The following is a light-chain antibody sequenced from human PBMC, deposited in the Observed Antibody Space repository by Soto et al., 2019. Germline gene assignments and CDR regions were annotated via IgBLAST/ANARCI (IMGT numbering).Light chain of an antibody. V-gene: IGKV1-5*03. J-gene: IGKJ1*01. CDR2: KAS. CDR3: QHYNSYSEA. Sequence: DIQMTHSPSTLSASVGDRVTIPFRASQTISSWLAWYQQKPGKAPKLLIYKASTLKSGVPSRFSGSGSGTEFTLTISSLQPDDFATYYCQHYNSYSEAFGQGTKVDI. CDR1: QTISSW.